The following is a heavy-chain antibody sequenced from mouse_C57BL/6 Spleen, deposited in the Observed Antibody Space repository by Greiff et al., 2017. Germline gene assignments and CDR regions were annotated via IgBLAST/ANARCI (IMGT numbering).Heavy chain of an antibody. CDR3: ARGNLTTDFAY. CDR1: GYTFTDYY. V-gene: IGHV1-26*01. J-gene: IGHJ3*01. CDR2: INPNNGGT. Sequence: VQLQQSGPELVKPGASVKISCKASGYTFTDYYMNWVKQSHGKSLEWIGDINPNNGGTSYNQKFKGKATLTVDKSSSTAYMELRSLTSEDSAVYYCARGNLTTDFAYWGQGTLVTVSA. D-gene: IGHD1-1*01.